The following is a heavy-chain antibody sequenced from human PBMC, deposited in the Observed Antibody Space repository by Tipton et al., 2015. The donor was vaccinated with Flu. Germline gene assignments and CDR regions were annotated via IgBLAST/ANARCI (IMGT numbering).Heavy chain of an antibody. CDR3: ARGAGAGTTDY. CDR2: IYYSGST. V-gene: IGHV4-59*01. J-gene: IGHJ4*02. CDR1: GGSISSYY. Sequence: TLSLTCTVSGGSISSYYWSWIRQPPGKGLEWIGYIYYSGSTNYNPSLKSRVTISVDTSKNQFSLKLSSVTAADTAVYYCARGAGAGTTDYWGQGTLVAVSS. D-gene: IGHD6-19*01.